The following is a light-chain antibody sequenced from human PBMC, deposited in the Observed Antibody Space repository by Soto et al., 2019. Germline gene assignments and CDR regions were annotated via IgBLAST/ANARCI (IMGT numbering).Light chain of an antibody. Sequence: QSALTQPASVSGSPGQSITISCTGTISDVGSYDLVSWYQQHPGKAPKLMIYEGSKRPSGVSSRFSGSKSGNTASLTISGLQAEDEADYYRCSYAGSSTSWVFGGGTKVTVL. CDR1: ISDVGSYDL. CDR2: EGS. CDR3: CSYAGSSTSWV. V-gene: IGLV2-23*01. J-gene: IGLJ3*02.